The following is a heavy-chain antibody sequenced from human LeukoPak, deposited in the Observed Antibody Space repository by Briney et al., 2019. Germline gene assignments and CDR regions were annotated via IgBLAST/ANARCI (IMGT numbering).Heavy chain of an antibody. CDR3: ARSVQYCSSTSCYDWFDP. V-gene: IGHV4-34*01. CDR1: GGSFSGYY. J-gene: IGHJ5*02. D-gene: IGHD2-2*01. CDR2: INHSGST. Sequence: PSETLSLTCAVYGGSFSGYYWSWIRQPPGKGLEWIGEINHSGSTNYNPSLKSRVTISVDTSKNQFSLKLTSVTAADTAVYYCARSVQYCSSTSCYDWFDPWGQGTLVTVSS.